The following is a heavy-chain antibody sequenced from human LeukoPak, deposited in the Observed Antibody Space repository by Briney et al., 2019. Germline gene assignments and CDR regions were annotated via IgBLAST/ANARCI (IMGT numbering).Heavy chain of an antibody. CDR3: AKRTDYYDSSGYFDY. V-gene: IGHV3-23*01. CDR1: GITFSNYA. D-gene: IGHD3-22*01. Sequence: GGSLRLSCAASGITFSNYAMAWVRQAPGKGLEWVASIRNDCATTDYAGSVKGRFTISRDNSKNTLYLQMNSLRAEDTAVYYCAKRTDYYDSSGYFDYWGQGTLVTVSS. J-gene: IGHJ4*02. CDR2: IRNDCATT.